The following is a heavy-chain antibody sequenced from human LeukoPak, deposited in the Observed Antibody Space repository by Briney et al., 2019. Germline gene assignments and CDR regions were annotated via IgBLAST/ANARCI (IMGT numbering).Heavy chain of an antibody. Sequence: SETLSLTCTVSGGSISSYYWSWIRQPPGKGLEWIGYIYYSGSTNYNPSLKSRVTISVDTSKNQFSLKLSSVTAADTAVYYCARRVSSGNYYYFDYWGQGTLVTVSS. J-gene: IGHJ4*02. CDR1: GGSISSYY. CDR2: IYYSGST. D-gene: IGHD3-22*01. CDR3: ARRVSSGNYYYFDY. V-gene: IGHV4-59*01.